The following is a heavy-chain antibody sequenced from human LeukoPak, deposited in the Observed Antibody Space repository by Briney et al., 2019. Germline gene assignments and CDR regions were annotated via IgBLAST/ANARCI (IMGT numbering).Heavy chain of an antibody. D-gene: IGHD6-19*01. J-gene: IGHJ3*02. CDR3: ARDNPLWDSSGQGPAFDI. Sequence: GASVRVSCKASGYTFASYGISWGRQAPGQEREGRGWISAYNGNTNYAQKLQGRVTMTTDTSTNTAYMELRSLRSDDTAVYYCARDNPLWDSSGQGPAFDIWGQGTMVTVSS. V-gene: IGHV1-18*01. CDR2: ISAYNGNT. CDR1: GYTFASYG.